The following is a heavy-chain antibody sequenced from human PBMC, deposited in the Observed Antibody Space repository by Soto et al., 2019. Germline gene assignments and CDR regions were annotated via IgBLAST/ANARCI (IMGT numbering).Heavy chain of an antibody. D-gene: IGHD3-10*01. V-gene: IGHV3-23*01. CDR1: GFTFSNYA. Sequence: GGSLRLSCAASGFTFSNYAMSWVRQAPGKGLEWVSGISGSGGSTNYADSVKGRFTISRDNSKNTLYLQMNSLRAEDTAVYYCAKSPGMVRGVILDYWGQGTLVTVSS. CDR2: ISGSGGST. J-gene: IGHJ4*02. CDR3: AKSPGMVRGVILDY.